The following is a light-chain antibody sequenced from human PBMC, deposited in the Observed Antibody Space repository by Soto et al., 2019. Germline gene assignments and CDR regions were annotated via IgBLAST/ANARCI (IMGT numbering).Light chain of an antibody. J-gene: IGKJ2*01. CDR3: QQYKGYPHT. V-gene: IGKV1-16*01. CDR1: QGINNY. Sequence: DIQMTQSPSSLSASIGDRVTITCRASQGINNYLAWFQQQPGKAPKSLISAASTLQSGVPSRFSGRGSGTDFTLTISSLQPEDFATYYCQQYKGYPHTFGQGTKLEI. CDR2: AAS.